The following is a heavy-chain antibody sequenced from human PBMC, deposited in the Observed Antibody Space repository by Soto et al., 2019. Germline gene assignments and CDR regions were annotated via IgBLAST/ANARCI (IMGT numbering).Heavy chain of an antibody. J-gene: IGHJ4*02. Sequence: QVQLVESGGGVVQPGKSLRLSCAASGFTFSSNAMHWARQAPGKGLEWVTVISIRGGDEYYAESVRGRFTISRDDSKNTLYLQMDSLRVEDTAVYYCARGTIVARQHLDYGGQGTLGTVSS. V-gene: IGHV3-30*03. D-gene: IGHD6-6*01. CDR1: GFTFSSNA. CDR2: ISIRGGDE. CDR3: ARGTIVARQHLDY.